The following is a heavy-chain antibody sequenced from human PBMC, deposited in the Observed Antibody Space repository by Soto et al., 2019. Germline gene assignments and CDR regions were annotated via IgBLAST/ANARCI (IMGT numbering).Heavy chain of an antibody. D-gene: IGHD1-7*01. Sequence: QVQLVQSGAEVKKPGSSVKVSYKASGGTFSSYAISWVRQAPGQGLEWMGGIIPIFGTANYAQKFQGRVTITADESTSTAYMELSSLRSEDTAVYYCARESGELELPYYYYGMDVWGQGTTVTVSS. CDR2: IIPIFGTA. CDR3: ARESGELELPYYYYGMDV. J-gene: IGHJ6*02. CDR1: GGTFSSYA. V-gene: IGHV1-69*01.